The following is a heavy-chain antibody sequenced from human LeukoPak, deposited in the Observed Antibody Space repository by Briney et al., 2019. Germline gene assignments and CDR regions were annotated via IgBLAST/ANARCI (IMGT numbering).Heavy chain of an antibody. J-gene: IGHJ4*02. Sequence: GGSLRLSCAASGFTFSSYEMNWVRQAPGKGLEWVAFIRYDGSNKYYADSVKGRFTISRDNSKNTLYLQMNSLRAEDTAVYYCAKDRPRYDILTGVLDYWGQGTLVTVSS. CDR1: GFTFSSYE. CDR2: IRYDGSNK. CDR3: AKDRPRYDILTGVLDY. D-gene: IGHD3-9*01. V-gene: IGHV3-30*02.